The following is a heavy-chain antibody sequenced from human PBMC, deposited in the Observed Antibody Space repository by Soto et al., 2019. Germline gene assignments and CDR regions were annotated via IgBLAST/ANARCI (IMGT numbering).Heavy chain of an antibody. V-gene: IGHV4-59*01. Sequence: SETLSLTCTVSGGSISSYYWSWMRQPPGKGLEWIGYIYYSGSTNYNPSLKSRVTISVDTSKNQFSLKLSSVTAADTAVYYCARSRTIQLWLDYWGQGTLVTVSS. J-gene: IGHJ4*02. CDR3: ARSRTIQLWLDY. D-gene: IGHD5-18*01. CDR1: GGSISSYY. CDR2: IYYSGST.